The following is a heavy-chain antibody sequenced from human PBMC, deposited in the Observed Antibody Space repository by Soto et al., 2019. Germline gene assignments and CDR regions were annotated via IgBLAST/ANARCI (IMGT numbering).Heavy chain of an antibody. Sequence: QVQLVESGGGVVQPGRSLRLSCAASGFTFSSYGMHWVRQAPGKGLEWVAVISYDGSNKYYADSVKGRFTNSRDNSNNALYLQMNSLRAEDTAVYYCARSPYSVSYLAYFDYWGQGTLVTVSS. D-gene: IGHD1-26*01. CDR1: GFTFSSYG. CDR2: ISYDGSNK. CDR3: ARSPYSVSYLAYFDY. V-gene: IGHV3-30*03. J-gene: IGHJ4*02.